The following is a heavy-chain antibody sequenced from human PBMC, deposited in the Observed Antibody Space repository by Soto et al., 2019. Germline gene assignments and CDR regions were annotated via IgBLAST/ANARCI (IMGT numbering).Heavy chain of an antibody. Sequence: GASVKVSCKASGYTFTSYGISWVRQAPGQGLEWMGWISAYNGNTNYAQKLQGRVTMTTDTSTSTAYMELRSLRAEDTAVYYCARGTIWNGYQFFDYWGQGTLVTVSS. CDR3: ARGTIWNGYQFFDY. CDR1: GYTFTSYG. CDR2: ISAYNGNT. V-gene: IGHV1-18*01. J-gene: IGHJ4*02. D-gene: IGHD3-3*01.